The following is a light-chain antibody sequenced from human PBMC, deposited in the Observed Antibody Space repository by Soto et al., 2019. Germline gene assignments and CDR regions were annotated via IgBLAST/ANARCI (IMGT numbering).Light chain of an antibody. CDR3: RHYVSAPPT. J-gene: IGKJ4*01. Sequence: EIVLTQSPGTLSLSPGERATLSCRASQSVSNNYLAWYQQKPGQAPRLLIKGASNRASGIPDRFRGSGSATDFTLTIGRRDPKDFAVYYGRHYVSAPPTFGGGSKMAIK. V-gene: IGKV3-20*01. CDR2: GAS. CDR1: QSVSNNY.